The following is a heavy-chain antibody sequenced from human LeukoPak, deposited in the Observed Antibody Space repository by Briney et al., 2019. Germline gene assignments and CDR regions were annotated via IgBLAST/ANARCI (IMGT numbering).Heavy chain of an antibody. J-gene: IGHJ4*02. CDR3: ARSIVGADIGY. Sequence: ASVKVSCKASGYTFTSYGISWVRQAPGQGLEWMGWISAYNGNTNYAQKFQGRVTMTRDMSTSTVYMELSSLRSEDTAVYYCARSIVGADIGYWGQGTLVTVSS. CDR2: ISAYNGNT. V-gene: IGHV1-18*01. D-gene: IGHD1-26*01. CDR1: GYTFTSYG.